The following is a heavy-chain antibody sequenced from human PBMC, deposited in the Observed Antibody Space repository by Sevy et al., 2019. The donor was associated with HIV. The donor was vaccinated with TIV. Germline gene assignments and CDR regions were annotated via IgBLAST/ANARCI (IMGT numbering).Heavy chain of an antibody. D-gene: IGHD3-22*01. J-gene: IGHJ6*02. CDR3: VSLYYYDSSGYYPEYGMDV. CDR1: GFTFSSYS. Sequence: GGSPRLSCAASGFTFSSYSMNWVRQAPGKGLEWVSYISSSSSTIYYADSVKGRFTISRDNAKNSLYLQMNSLRAEDTAVYYCVSLYYYDSSGYYPEYGMDVWGQGTTVTVSS. CDR2: ISSSSSTI. V-gene: IGHV3-48*01.